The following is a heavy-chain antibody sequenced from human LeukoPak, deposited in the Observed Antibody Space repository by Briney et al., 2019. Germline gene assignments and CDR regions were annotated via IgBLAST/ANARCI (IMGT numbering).Heavy chain of an antibody. V-gene: IGHV1-2*02. D-gene: IGHD5-12*01. J-gene: IGHJ4*02. CDR3: ARLWNSGYIIYFDS. CDR1: GYTFTGYY. CDR2: INPNSGGT. Sequence: GSVKVSCKTSGYTFTGYYIHWVRQAPGQGLEWMGWINPNSGGTNFPQKFRGRVTMTRDTSISTAYMELSRLTSDDTAVYYCARLWNSGYIIYFDSWGQGALVNRSS.